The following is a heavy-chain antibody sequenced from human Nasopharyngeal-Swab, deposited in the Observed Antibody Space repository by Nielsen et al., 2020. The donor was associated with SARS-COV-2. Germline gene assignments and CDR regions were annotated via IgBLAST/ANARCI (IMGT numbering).Heavy chain of an antibody. V-gene: IGHV3-13*05. CDR2: IGTAGDP. CDR3: ARGSYSSSSSYYFDY. Sequence: VRQAPGNGLEWVSAIGTAGDPYYPGSVKGRFTISRENAKNSLYLQMNSLRAGDTAVYYCARGSYSSSSSYYFDYWGQGTLVTVSS. J-gene: IGHJ4*02. D-gene: IGHD6-6*01.